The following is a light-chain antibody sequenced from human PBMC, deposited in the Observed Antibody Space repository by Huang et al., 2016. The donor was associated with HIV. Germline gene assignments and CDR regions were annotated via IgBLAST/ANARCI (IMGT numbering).Light chain of an antibody. V-gene: IGKV3-15*01. CDR2: GAS. J-gene: IGKJ1*01. CDR3: QQYNPWPPWT. Sequence: EIVMTQSPATLSVSPGERATLSCRASQSVDINLAWYQQKVVQPPRLLVYGASTRATCIPTRFSGSGSGTEFNLTISSLQSEDFAVYYCQQYNPWPPWTFGQGTRVEIK. CDR1: QSVDIN.